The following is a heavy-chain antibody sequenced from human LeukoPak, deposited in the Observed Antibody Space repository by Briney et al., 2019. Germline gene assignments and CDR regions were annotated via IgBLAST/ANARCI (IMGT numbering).Heavy chain of an antibody. V-gene: IGHV4-34*01. CDR2: INHSGST. CDR1: GGSFSGYY. CDR3: ASLSTLFGVGRDY. J-gene: IGHJ4*02. Sequence: SETLSLTCAVYGGSFSGYYWSWIRQPPGKGLEWIGEINHSGSTNYNPSLKSRVTISVDTSKNQFSLKLSSVTAADTAVYYCASLSTLFGVGRDYWGQGTLVPVSS. D-gene: IGHD3-3*01.